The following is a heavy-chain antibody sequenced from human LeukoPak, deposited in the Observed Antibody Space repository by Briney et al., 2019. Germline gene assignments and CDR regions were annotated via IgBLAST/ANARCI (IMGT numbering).Heavy chain of an antibody. CDR2: ISAYNGNT. J-gene: IGHJ4*02. CDR3: ASDFYCTNGVCYLNYFDY. Sequence: ASVKVSCKASGYTFTSYGISWVRQAPGQGLEWMGWISAYNGNTNYAQKLQGRVTMTTDTSTSTAHMELRSLRSDDTAVYYCASDFYCTNGVCYLNYFDYWGQGTLVTVSS. D-gene: IGHD2-8*01. CDR1: GYTFTSYG. V-gene: IGHV1-18*01.